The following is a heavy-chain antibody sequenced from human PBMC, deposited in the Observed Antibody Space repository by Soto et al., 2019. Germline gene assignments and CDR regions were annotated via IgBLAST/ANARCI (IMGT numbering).Heavy chain of an antibody. D-gene: IGHD3-10*01. CDR3: ARESTGNYYGSGSYSPDFDY. Sequence: GGSLRLSCAASGFTFSSYAMHWVRQAPGKGLEWVAVISYDGSNKYYADSVKGRFTISRDNSKNTLYLQMNSLRAEDTAVYYCARESTGNYYGSGSYSPDFDYWGQGTLVTVSS. J-gene: IGHJ4*02. CDR1: GFTFSSYA. CDR2: ISYDGSNK. V-gene: IGHV3-30-3*01.